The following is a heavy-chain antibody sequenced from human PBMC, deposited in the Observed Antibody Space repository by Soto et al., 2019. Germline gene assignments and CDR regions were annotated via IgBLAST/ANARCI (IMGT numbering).Heavy chain of an antibody. CDR1: GFTLSSYW. CDR3: ARIDIVSEGYKDYYYMDV. V-gene: IGHV3-7*01. J-gene: IGHJ6*03. Sequence: EVQLVESGGGLVQPGGSLRLSCVASGFTLSSYWMSWVRQAPGKGLEWVGNIKQDGSEGYYVDSVKGRFTMSRDNAKNSLYLQMNNPRAEDTAVYYCARIDIVSEGYKDYYYMDVWGKGTTVTVSS. CDR2: IKQDGSEG. D-gene: IGHD3-10*01.